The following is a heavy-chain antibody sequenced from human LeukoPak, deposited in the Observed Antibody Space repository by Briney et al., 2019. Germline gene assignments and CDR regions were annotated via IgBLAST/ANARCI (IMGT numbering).Heavy chain of an antibody. J-gene: IGHJ4*02. Sequence: SQTLSLTCAISGDSVSSNSAAWNWIRQTPSRGLEWLGRTYHRSKWYNDYAVSVKRRITINPDTSKNQFSLQLNSVTPEDTAVYYCASALYSSSTPGGIGYWGQGILVTVSS. CDR1: GDSVSSNSAA. CDR2: TYHRSKWYN. V-gene: IGHV6-1*01. D-gene: IGHD6-13*01. CDR3: ASALYSSSTPGGIGY.